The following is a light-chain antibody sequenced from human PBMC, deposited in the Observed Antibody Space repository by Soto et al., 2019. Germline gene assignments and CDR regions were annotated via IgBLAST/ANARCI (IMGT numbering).Light chain of an antibody. Sequence: DIQMTQSPSTLSASVGDRVTITCRASRSLDTWLAWFQQKPGKAPNLLIYWASILQSGVPSRFSGSGSGTEFTLTISSLQPDDFGTYYCQQYNAYPLTFGGGTRVEIK. CDR1: RSLDTW. CDR3: QQYNAYPLT. J-gene: IGKJ4*01. CDR2: WAS. V-gene: IGKV1-5*03.